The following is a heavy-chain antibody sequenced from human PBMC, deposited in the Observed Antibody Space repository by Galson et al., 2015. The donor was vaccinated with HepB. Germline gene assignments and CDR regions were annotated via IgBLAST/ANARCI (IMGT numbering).Heavy chain of an antibody. D-gene: IGHD5-24*01. Sequence: SVKVSCKASGYTFNMYGITWVRQAPGQGLEWMGWISGYNGHTKYAQKFQGRVTMTADTSTSTAYMEMKTLTPDDTAVYYCARDSNGGYNGLTAVYNWGQGTLVTVSS. CDR1: GYTFNMYG. V-gene: IGHV1-18*01. J-gene: IGHJ4*02. CDR2: ISGYNGHT. CDR3: ARDSNGGYNGLTAVYN.